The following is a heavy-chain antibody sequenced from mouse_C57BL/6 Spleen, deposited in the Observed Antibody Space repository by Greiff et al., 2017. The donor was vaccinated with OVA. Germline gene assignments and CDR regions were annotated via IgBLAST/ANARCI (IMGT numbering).Heavy chain of an antibody. CDR2: IHPNSGST. D-gene: IGHD1-1*01. CDR3: ARWRDYYGSDY. V-gene: IGHV1-64*01. Sequence: QVQLQQSGAELVKPGASVKLSCKASGYTFTSYWMHWVKQRPGQGLEWIGMIHPNSGSTNYNEKFKSKATLTVDKSSSTAYMQLSSLTSEDSAVYYCARWRDYYGSDYWGQVTTLTVSS. J-gene: IGHJ2*01. CDR1: GYTFTSYW.